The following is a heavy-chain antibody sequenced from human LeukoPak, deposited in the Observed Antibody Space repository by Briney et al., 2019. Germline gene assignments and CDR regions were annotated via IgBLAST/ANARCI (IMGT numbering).Heavy chain of an antibody. CDR2: IIGSGGDT. V-gene: IGHV3-23*01. D-gene: IGHD2-15*01. J-gene: IGHJ5*01. CDR3: AKARGAVAPTGRIFDF. Sequence: PGGSLRLSCAASGLTFSSYAMAWVRQTPGRGLEWVSVIIGSGGDTNYADSVRGRFAISRDNSKNTLYLQMNNLRDEDAAIYYCAKARGAVAPTGRIFDFWGQGTLVTVSS. CDR1: GLTFSSYA.